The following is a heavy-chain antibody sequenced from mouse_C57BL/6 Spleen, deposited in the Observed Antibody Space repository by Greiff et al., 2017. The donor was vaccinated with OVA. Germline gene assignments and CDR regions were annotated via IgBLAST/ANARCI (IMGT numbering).Heavy chain of an antibody. CDR2: IYPGSGNT. D-gene: IGHD2-1*01. CDR3: AEDGGNYDWYFDV. V-gene: IGHV1-66*01. CDR1: GYSFTSYY. J-gene: IGHJ1*03. Sequence: VQLQQSGPELVKPGASVKISCKASGYSFTSYYIHWVKQRPGQGLEWIGWIYPGSGNTKYNEKFKGKATLTADTSSSTAYMQLSSLTSEDSAVYYCAEDGGNYDWYFDVWGTGTTVTVSS.